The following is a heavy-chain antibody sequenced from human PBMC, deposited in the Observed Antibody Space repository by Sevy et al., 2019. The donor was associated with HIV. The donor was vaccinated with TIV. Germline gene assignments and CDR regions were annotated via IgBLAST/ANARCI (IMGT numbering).Heavy chain of an antibody. Sequence: ASVKVSCKASGGTFSSYAISWVRQAPGQGLEWMGGIIPIFGTANYAQKFQGRVTITADESTSTAYMELGSLRSEDTAVYYCASSDYYDSSGYYWAYWGQGTLVTVSS. CDR1: GGTFSSYA. CDR2: IIPIFGTA. CDR3: ASSDYYDSSGYYWAY. D-gene: IGHD3-22*01. J-gene: IGHJ4*02. V-gene: IGHV1-69*13.